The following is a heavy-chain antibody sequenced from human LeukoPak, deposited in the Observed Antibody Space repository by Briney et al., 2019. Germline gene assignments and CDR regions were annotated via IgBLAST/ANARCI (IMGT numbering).Heavy chain of an antibody. J-gene: IGHJ5*02. V-gene: IGHV4-4*07. CDR2: IYGSVNT. CDR1: GGSISSYY. CDR3: ARDSGTTGEVKFDP. D-gene: IGHD3-10*01. Sequence: SETLSLTCTVSGGSISSYYLSWIRQPAGKGLEWIGRIYGSVNTYNPSLKSRITLSLDTSKNQISLKMTSVTAADTALYYCARDSGTTGEVKFDPWGQGTLVTVSS.